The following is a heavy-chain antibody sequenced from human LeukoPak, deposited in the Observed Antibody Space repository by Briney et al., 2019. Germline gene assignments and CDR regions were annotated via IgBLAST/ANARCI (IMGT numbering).Heavy chain of an antibody. V-gene: IGHV1-18*01. CDR3: AREIGGFGEPSLYHYYYIDV. CDR2: ISAYNGNT. J-gene: IGHJ6*03. CDR1: GYTFTSYG. Sequence: ASVKVSCKASGYTFTSYGISWVRQAPGQGLEWMGWISAYNGNTNYAQKLQGRVTMTTDTSTSTAYMELRSLRSDDTAVYYCAREIGGFGEPSLYHYYYIDVWGKGTTVTISS. D-gene: IGHD3-10*01.